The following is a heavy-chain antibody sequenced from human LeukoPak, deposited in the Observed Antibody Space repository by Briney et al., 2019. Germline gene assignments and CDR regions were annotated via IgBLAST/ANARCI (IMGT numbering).Heavy chain of an antibody. CDR2: IFPGDSRT. Sequence: GESLKISCKGIGYSFTSYWIGWVRQMPGKGLEWMGVIFPGDSRTRYNPSFQGQVTISVDKSSSTAYLQWVSLKASDTAMYYCACRDLTTTWSYPWGQGTLLTVSS. CDR1: GYSFTSYW. CDR3: ACRDLTTTWSYP. D-gene: IGHD1-14*01. J-gene: IGHJ5*02. V-gene: IGHV5-51*01.